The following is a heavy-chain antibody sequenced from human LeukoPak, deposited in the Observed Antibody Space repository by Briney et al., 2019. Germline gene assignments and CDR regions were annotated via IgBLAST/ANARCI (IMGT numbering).Heavy chain of an antibody. CDR1: GGTFSSYA. CDR3: AREGPEDYYDSSGYYSRYYYGMDV. V-gene: IGHV1-69*04. D-gene: IGHD3-22*01. Sequence: ASVKVSCKASGGTFSSYAISWVRQAPGQGLEWMGRIIPILGIANYAQKFQGRVTITADKSTSTAYMELSSLRSEDTAVYHCAREGPEDYYDSSGYYSRYYYGMDVWGQGTTVTVSS. CDR2: IIPILGIA. J-gene: IGHJ6*02.